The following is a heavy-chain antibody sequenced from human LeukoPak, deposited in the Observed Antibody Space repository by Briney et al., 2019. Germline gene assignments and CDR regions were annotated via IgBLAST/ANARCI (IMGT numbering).Heavy chain of an antibody. CDR1: GGSFRGYY. D-gene: IGHD3-10*01. J-gene: IGHJ6*02. CDR2: INHSGST. V-gene: IGHV4-34*01. CDR3: ARHPLWFGDFRMDV. Sequence: KPSETLSLTCAVYGGSFRGYYWSWIRQPPGKGLEWIGEINHSGSTNYNPSLKSRVTTSVDTSKNQFSLKLSSVTAADTAVYYCARHPLWFGDFRMDVWGQGTTVTVSS.